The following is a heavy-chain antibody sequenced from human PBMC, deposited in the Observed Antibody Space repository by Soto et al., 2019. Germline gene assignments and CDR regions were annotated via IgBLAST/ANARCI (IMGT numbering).Heavy chain of an antibody. V-gene: IGHV1-69*01. CDR1: GGTFSSGYE. CDR3: APGMATVYYFDY. J-gene: IGHJ4*02. Sequence: QVQLVQSGAEVKKPGSSVMVSCKASGGTFSSGYEISWVRQAPGQGLEWMAGIIPIFDTANYAQNFQGRLTITADESTTSAYMELSSLTSDDTAVYYCAPGMATVYYFDYWGQGTQVTVSS. CDR2: IIPIFDTA. D-gene: IGHD4-4*01.